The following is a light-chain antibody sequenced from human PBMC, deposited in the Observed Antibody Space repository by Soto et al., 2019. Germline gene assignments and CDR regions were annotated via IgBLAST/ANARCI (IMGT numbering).Light chain of an antibody. V-gene: IGKV3-20*01. J-gene: IGKJ4*01. CDR3: QQYGRSLT. CDR2: GAS. Sequence: EIVLTQSPGTLSLSPGERATLSCRAIQSVSYSYLAWYQQKPGHAPRLLIYGASSRATGIPDRFSGSGSGTDFTLTISRLEPEDFAVYYCQQYGRSLTFGGGTKV. CDR1: QSVSYSY.